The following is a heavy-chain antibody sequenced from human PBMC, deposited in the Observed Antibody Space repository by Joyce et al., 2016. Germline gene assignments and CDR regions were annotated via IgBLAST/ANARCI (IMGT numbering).Heavy chain of an antibody. V-gene: IGHV3-30-3*01. D-gene: IGHD3-22*01. CDR2: RSYDGTRK. Sequence: QVQLVESGGGAVQPGRSLTLSCAVSGFPFSRYAMHWVRQAPGKGREWVAARSYDGTRKFYADSVKDRFTISRDKSENTLSLEMNSLRIEDTSVYYCARDRATSGFFTYHFDNWGQGSLVSVSS. CDR3: ARDRATSGFFTYHFDN. CDR1: GFPFSRYA. J-gene: IGHJ4*02.